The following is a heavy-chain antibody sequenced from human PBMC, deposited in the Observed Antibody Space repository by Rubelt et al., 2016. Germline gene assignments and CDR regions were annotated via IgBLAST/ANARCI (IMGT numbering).Heavy chain of an antibody. CDR1: GYTFTSYG. V-gene: IGHV1-18*01. D-gene: IGHD6-6*01. CDR3: ARDRIRIAARQGWYFDL. CDR2: ISAYNGNT. J-gene: IGHJ2*01. Sequence: QVQLVQSGAEVKKPGAPVKVSCTASGYTFTSYGISWVRQAPGQGLEWMGGISAYNGNTHYAQKLQGRVTMTTRTSTSTAYMELRSLRSDDTAVYYCARDRIRIAARQGWYFDLWGRGTLVTVSS.